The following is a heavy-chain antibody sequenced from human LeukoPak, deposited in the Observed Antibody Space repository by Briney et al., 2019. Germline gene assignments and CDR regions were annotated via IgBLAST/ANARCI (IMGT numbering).Heavy chain of an antibody. CDR2: IYYTGST. CDR3: ARSSSSSSRYYYYMDV. CDR1: GGSISRDY. V-gene: IGHV4-59*08. Sequence: SETLSLTCTVPGGSISRDYWSWIRQPPGKGLEWIGYIYYTGSTNYNPSLKSRVTISVDTSKNQFSLKLSSVTAADTAVYYCARSSSSSSRYYYYMDVWGKGTTVTVSS. J-gene: IGHJ6*03. D-gene: IGHD6-6*01.